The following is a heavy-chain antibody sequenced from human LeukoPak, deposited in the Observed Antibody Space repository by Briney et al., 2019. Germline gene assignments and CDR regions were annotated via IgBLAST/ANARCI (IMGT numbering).Heavy chain of an antibody. CDR1: GYTFTGYF. CDR3: ARVWPCINGVCPDVFEY. V-gene: IGHV1-2*02. CDR2: INPNSGDT. Sequence: ASVKVSCKASGYTFTGYFMHWVRQAPGQGLEWMGWINPNSGDTNYVQKFQGRVTMTRDTSIRTAYMELSSLRSDDTAVYYCARVWPCINGVCPDVFEYWGQGTRVTVSS. J-gene: IGHJ4*02. D-gene: IGHD2-8*01.